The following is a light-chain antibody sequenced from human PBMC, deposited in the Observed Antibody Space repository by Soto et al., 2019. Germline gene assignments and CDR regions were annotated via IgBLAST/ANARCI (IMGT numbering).Light chain of an antibody. Sequence: QSVLTQPPSVSAAPGQKVTISCSGSSSNIGSNFGSWYQQLPGTAPKLLIYDNDKRPSGIPDRFSGSKSGTSATLGNTGLQTGDEADYYCGTWDSSLSAVVFGGGTKLTVL. J-gene: IGLJ2*01. CDR1: SSNIGSNF. V-gene: IGLV1-51*01. CDR2: DND. CDR3: GTWDSSLSAVV.